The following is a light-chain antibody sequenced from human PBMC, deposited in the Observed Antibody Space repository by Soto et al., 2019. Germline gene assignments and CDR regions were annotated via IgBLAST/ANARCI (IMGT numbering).Light chain of an antibody. CDR3: SSYTSSSTPFV. CDR1: SSDVGGYNY. Sequence: QSVLTQPASVSRSPGQSITISCTGTSSDVGGYNYVSWYQQHPGKAPKLIIYDVTNRPSGVSDRFSGSKSGNTASLTISGLQAEDGTDYYCSSYTSSSTPFVFGTGTKLTVL. J-gene: IGLJ1*01. V-gene: IGLV2-14*03. CDR2: DVT.